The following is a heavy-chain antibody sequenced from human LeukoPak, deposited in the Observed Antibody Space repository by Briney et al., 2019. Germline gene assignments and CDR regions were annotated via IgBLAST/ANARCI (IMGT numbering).Heavy chain of an antibody. CDR3: ARGARFVADCRSSSCYTPDF. CDR1: GGIFSTYA. D-gene: IGHD2-2*02. Sequence: SVKVSCKASGGIFSTYAISWVRQAPGQGLEWMGGIMPMFATTNYAQRFQDRVTITADKATTTAYMELNSLTSEDTAIYYCARGARFVADCRSSSCYTPDFWGQGTLVTVSS. CDR2: IMPMFATT. V-gene: IGHV1-69*06. J-gene: IGHJ4*02.